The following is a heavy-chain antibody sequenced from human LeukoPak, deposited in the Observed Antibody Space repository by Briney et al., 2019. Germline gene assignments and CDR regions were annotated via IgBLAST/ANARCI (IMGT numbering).Heavy chain of an antibody. CDR3: AREMSAAGVYYFDH. D-gene: IGHD6-19*01. CDR1: GGSFSGYY. V-gene: IGHV4-34*01. Sequence: PSETLSLTCAVYGGSFSGYYWSWIRQPPGKGLEWIGEINHSGSPNYNPSLKSRVTISVDTSKNQFSLKLSSVTAADTAVYYCAREMSAAGVYYFDHWGQGTLVTVSS. CDR2: INHSGSP. J-gene: IGHJ4*02.